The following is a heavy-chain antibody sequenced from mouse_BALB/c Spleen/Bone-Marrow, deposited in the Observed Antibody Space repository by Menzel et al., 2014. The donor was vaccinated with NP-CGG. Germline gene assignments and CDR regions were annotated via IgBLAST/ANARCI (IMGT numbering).Heavy chain of an antibody. CDR3: VRQRYYYGSSDWYFDV. CDR1: GFTFNTYA. D-gene: IGHD1-1*01. Sequence: DVHLVESGGGLVQPKGSLKLSCAASGFTFNTYAMNWVRQAPGKGLEWVARIRSKSNNYATYYADSVKDRFTISRDDSRSMLYLQMNNLKTEDTAMYYCVRQRYYYGSSDWYFDVWGAGTTVTVSS. V-gene: IGHV10-1*02. CDR2: IRSKSNNYAT. J-gene: IGHJ1*01.